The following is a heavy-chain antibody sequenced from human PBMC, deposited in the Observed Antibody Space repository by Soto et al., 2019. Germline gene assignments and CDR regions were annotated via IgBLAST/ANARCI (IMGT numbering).Heavy chain of an antibody. D-gene: IGHD6-13*01. Sequence: PGGSLRLSCAASGFTFSSYGMHWVRQAPGKGLEWVAVISYDGSNKYYADSVKGRFTISRDNSKNTLYLQMNSLRAEDTAVYYCARAGISQAAAGSLDCCPIDSWGQGTLVTVSS. V-gene: IGHV3-30*03. CDR3: ARAGISQAAAGSLDCCPIDS. CDR1: GFTFSSYG. CDR2: ISYDGSNK. J-gene: IGHJ4*02.